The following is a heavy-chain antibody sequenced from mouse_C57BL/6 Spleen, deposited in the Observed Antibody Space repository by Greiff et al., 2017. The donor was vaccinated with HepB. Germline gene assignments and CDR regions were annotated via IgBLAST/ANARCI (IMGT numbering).Heavy chain of an antibody. CDR1: GYTFTDYE. CDR3: TRSKLGRFDY. J-gene: IGHJ2*01. V-gene: IGHV1-15*01. CDR2: IDSETGGT. D-gene: IGHD4-1*01. Sequence: QVQLQQSGAELVRPGASVTLSCKASGYTFTDYEMHWVKQTPVHGLEWIGAIDSETGGTAYNQKFKGKAILTADKSSSTAYMELRSLTSEDSAVYYCTRSKLGRFDYWGQGTTLTVSS.